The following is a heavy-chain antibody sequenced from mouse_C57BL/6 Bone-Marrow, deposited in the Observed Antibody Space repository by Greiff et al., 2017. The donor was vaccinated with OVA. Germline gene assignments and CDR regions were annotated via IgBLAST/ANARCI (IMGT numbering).Heavy chain of an antibody. CDR1: GFTFSSYT. Sequence: QVESGGGLVKPGGSLKLSCAASGFTFSSYTMSWVRQTPEKRLEWVATISGGGGNTYYPDSVKGRFTISRDNAKNTLYLQMSSLRSEDTALYYCARHSTTVLDVWGTGTTVTVSS. CDR3: ARHSTTVLDV. V-gene: IGHV5-9*01. J-gene: IGHJ1*03. D-gene: IGHD1-1*01. CDR2: ISGGGGNT.